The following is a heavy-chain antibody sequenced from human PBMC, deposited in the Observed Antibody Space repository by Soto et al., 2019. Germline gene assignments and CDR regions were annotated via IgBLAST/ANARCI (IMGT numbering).Heavy chain of an antibody. J-gene: IGHJ4*02. Sequence: EVQLLESGGGLVQPGGSLRLSCAASGFTFSSYAMRWVRQAPGKGLEWVSAISGSGGSTYYAGSVKGRFTISRDNSKNTLYLQMNSLRAEDTAVYYCAKEQKDSSSWSELNYWGQGTLVTVSS. CDR2: ISGSGGST. D-gene: IGHD6-13*01. CDR3: AKEQKDSSSWSELNY. CDR1: GFTFSSYA. V-gene: IGHV3-23*01.